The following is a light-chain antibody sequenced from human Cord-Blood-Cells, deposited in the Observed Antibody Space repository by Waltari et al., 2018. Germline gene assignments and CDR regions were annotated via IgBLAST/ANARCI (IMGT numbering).Light chain of an antibody. J-gene: IGKJ4*01. CDR1: QSVSSY. CDR2: DAS. Sequence: EIVLTQSPATLSLSPGERATLSCRASQSVSSYLAWYQQKPGQAPRLLIYDASNRATGIPARFSGSWSGTDFTLTISSLDPEDFAVYYCQQRSNWPPATFGGGTKVEIK. CDR3: QQRSNWPPAT. V-gene: IGKV3-11*01.